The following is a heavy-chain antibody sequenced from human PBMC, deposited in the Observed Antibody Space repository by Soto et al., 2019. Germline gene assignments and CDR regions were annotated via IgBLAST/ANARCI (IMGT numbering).Heavy chain of an antibody. Sequence: SGFTFSNAWMNWFRQAPGKGLEWVGRIKSKTDGGTTDYAAPVKGRFTISRDDSKNTLYLQMNSLKTEDTAVYYCTTDPVTMIVVVPSSGWGQGTLVTVS. CDR2: IKSKTDGGTT. J-gene: IGHJ4*02. CDR3: TTDPVTMIVVVPSSG. V-gene: IGHV3-15*07. D-gene: IGHD3-22*01. CDR1: GFTFSNAW.